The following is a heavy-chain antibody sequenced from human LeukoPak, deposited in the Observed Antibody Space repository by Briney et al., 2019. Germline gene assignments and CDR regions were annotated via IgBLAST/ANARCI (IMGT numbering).Heavy chain of an antibody. J-gene: IGHJ4*02. D-gene: IGHD4-23*01. CDR3: AREEDYGGNFVEY. V-gene: IGHV1-2*02. Sequence: GASVKVSFKASGYTFTGYYMHWVRQAPGQGLEWMGWINPKSGGTNYAQKFQGRVTMTRDTSISTAYMELSRLRSDDTAVYYCAREEDYGGNFVEYWGQGTLVTVSS. CDR2: INPKSGGT. CDR1: GYTFTGYY.